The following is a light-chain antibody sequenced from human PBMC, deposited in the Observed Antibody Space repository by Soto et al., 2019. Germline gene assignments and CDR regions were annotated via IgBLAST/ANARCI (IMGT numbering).Light chain of an antibody. CDR3: SSCATXSTLHV. CDR1: SSDVGGYNY. CDR2: DVS. Sequence: QSVLTQPASVSGSPGQSITISCTGASSDVGGYNYVSWYQQHPGKAPKLIIYDVSNRPSGVSDRFSGSKSGNTASLTISGLQTEDEADYFCSSCATXSTLHVFGTGTKVTXL. J-gene: IGLJ1*01. V-gene: IGLV2-14*03.